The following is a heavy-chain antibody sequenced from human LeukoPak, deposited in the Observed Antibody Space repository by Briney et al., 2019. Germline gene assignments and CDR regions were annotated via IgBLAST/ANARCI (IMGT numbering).Heavy chain of an antibody. D-gene: IGHD3-10*01. CDR1: GGSFVGYY. CDR3: ARGYGSGSYFVY. Sequence: SETLSLTCAVYGGSFVGYYWSWIRQAPGKGLEWIGETNHSGSTNYNPSLKSRVTISVDTSKNLFSLKLRYVAAADTAVYYCARGYGSGSYFVYWGQGTLVTVSS. J-gene: IGHJ4*02. V-gene: IGHV4-34*01. CDR2: TNHSGST.